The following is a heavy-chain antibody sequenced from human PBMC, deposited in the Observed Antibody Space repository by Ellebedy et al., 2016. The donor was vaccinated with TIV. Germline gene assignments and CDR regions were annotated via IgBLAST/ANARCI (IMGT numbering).Heavy chain of an antibody. J-gene: IGHJ4*02. V-gene: IGHV3-7*03. CDR3: PKGQRVVTAPFDY. Sequence: GESLKISCAASGFTFSSSWMTWVRQAPGKGLEWVANIKQDGSDKFYVDSVKGRFTISRDNAKNTLYLQMNSLRAEDTAVYYCPKGQRVVTAPFDYWGQGTLVTVSS. D-gene: IGHD2-21*02. CDR2: IKQDGSDK. CDR1: GFTFSSSW.